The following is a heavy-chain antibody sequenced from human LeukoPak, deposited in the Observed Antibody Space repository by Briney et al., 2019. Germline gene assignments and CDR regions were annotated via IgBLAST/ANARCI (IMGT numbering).Heavy chain of an antibody. CDR1: GFTFSSYG. V-gene: IGHV3-30*18. CDR2: ISYDGSSE. Sequence: GGSLRLSCAASGFTFSSYGMHWVRQAPGKGPQWVAVISYDGSSEYYADSVKGRFIISRDNSKNTLYLQVNSLRAEDTAVYYCAKDSDIAVAGTDDAFDLWGQGTMVTVSS. CDR3: AKDSDIAVAGTDDAFDL. D-gene: IGHD6-19*01. J-gene: IGHJ3*01.